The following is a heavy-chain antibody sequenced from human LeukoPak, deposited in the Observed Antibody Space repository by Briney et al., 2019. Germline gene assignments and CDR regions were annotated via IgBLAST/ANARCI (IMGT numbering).Heavy chain of an antibody. Sequence: SETLSLTCAVSGGSISSYYWSWIRQPPEKGLEWIGYIYYNGTTNYNPSLKSRVTISVDTSRNQFSLKLNSVTAADTAVYYCARQCCPAVAGTFFDYWGQGTPVTVSS. J-gene: IGHJ4*02. CDR1: GGSISSYY. V-gene: IGHV4-59*08. CDR3: ARQCCPAVAGTFFDY. D-gene: IGHD6-19*01. CDR2: IYYNGTT.